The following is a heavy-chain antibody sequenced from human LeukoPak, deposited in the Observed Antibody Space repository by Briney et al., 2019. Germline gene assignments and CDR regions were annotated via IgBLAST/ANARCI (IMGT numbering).Heavy chain of an antibody. CDR3: ARDYAVVVVVVPDY. CDR1: GFTFSNYG. Sequence: GGSLRLSCAASGFTFSNYGMHWVRQAPGKGLEWVAVIWYDGSNKYYADSVKGRFTISRDNSKNTLYLQMNTLRAEDTAVYYCARDYAVVVVVVPDYWGQGTLVTVSS. J-gene: IGHJ4*02. CDR2: IWYDGSNK. D-gene: IGHD2-15*01. V-gene: IGHV3-33*01.